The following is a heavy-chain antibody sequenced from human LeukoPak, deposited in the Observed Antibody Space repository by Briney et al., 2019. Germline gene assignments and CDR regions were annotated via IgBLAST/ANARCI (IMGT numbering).Heavy chain of an antibody. V-gene: IGHV4-59*01. CDR2: IYYSGST. D-gene: IGHD3-9*01. CDR3: ARAPLYYDILTGYYSAFFDY. CDR1: GGSISSYY. J-gene: IGHJ4*02. Sequence: NSSETLSLTCTVSGGSISSYYWSWIRQPPGKGLEWIGYIYYSGSTNYNPSLKSRDTISVDTSKNQFSLKLSSVTAADTAVYYCARAPLYYDILTGYYSAFFDYWGQGTLVTVSS.